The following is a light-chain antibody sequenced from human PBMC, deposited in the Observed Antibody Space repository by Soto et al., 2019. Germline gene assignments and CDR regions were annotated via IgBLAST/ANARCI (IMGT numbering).Light chain of an antibody. J-gene: IGKJ1*01. Sequence: EIVLTQSPGTLSVSPGERATLSCRASQSIGNNYLAWYEQKPGQAPRLLIYDASSRPTGIPDRFSGSGSGTDFTLTISRLEPEDFAVYFCQQYGDSRTFGQGTRVEI. V-gene: IGKV3-20*01. CDR1: QSIGNNY. CDR3: QQYGDSRT. CDR2: DAS.